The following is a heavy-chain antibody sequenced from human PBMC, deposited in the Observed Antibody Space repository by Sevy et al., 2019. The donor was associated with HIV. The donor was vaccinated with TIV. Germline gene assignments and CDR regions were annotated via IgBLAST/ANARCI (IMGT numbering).Heavy chain of an antibody. CDR1: GFTFNFFS. D-gene: IGHD1-1*01. CDR2: ISFDGSNE. J-gene: IGHJ1*01. CDR3: ALERLSSAVAEYFHN. V-gene: IGHV3-30-3*01. Sequence: GGSLRLSCAASGFTFNFFSMHWVRQAPGKGLEWVATISFDGSNEHYADSEKGRFTISRDNSKSSLFLQMNSLRADDSAVYYCALERLSSAVAEYFHNWGQGTLVTVSS.